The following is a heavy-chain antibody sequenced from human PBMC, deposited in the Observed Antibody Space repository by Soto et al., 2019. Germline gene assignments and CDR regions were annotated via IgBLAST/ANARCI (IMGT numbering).Heavy chain of an antibody. CDR3: VKVRGGFYTYYFDY. V-gene: IGHV3-23*01. J-gene: IGHJ4*02. D-gene: IGHD3-10*01. Sequence: EVQLLESGGGLEQPGGSLSVSCAASGFIFSSYALNWVRQTPGKGLEWVSGISGSGVSTYYADSVKGRFSISRDKSKNTLSLQLNILRAADTAIYYCVKVRGGFYTYYFDYWGQVPLVTVA. CDR1: GFIFSSYA. CDR2: ISGSGVST.